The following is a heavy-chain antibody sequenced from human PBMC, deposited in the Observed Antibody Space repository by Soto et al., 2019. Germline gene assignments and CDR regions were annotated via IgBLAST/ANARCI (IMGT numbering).Heavy chain of an antibody. V-gene: IGHV1-3*01. CDR2: INAGNGNT. Sequence: ASVKVSCKASGYTFTSYAMHWVRQAPGQRLEWMGWINAGNGNTSYAQKFQGRVTMTRDTSTSTVYMELSSLRSEDTAVYYCARDQEDIGMDYWGQGTLVTVSS. J-gene: IGHJ4*02. CDR1: GYTFTSYA. CDR3: ARDQEDIGMDY.